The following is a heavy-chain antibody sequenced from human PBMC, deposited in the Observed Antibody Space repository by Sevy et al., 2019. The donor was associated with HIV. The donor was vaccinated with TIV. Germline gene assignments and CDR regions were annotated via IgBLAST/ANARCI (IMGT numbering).Heavy chain of an antibody. J-gene: IGHJ4*02. Sequence: SETLSLTCTVSGGSISSGDYYWSWIRQPPGKGLEWIGYIYYSGSTYYNPSLKSRVTISVDTSKNQFSLKLSSVTAADTALYDCARERIGEATISPGGYDSSGYWGQGTLVTVSS. D-gene: IGHD3-22*01. CDR3: ARERIGEATISPGGYDSSGY. V-gene: IGHV4-30-4*01. CDR1: GGSISSGDYY. CDR2: IYYSGST.